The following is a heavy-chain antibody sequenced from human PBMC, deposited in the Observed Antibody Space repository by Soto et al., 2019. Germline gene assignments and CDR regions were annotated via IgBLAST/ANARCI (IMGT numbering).Heavy chain of an antibody. Sequence: PGGSLRLSCVASGFTFSSYAMSWVRQAPGKGLEWVSAISGSGGYTYYAESVKGRFTISRDNSKNTLYLQMNSLRTEDTAVYYCAKEISGYGIYYYYGMDVWGQGTTVTVSS. CDR3: AKEISGYGIYYYYGMDV. D-gene: IGHD5-12*01. J-gene: IGHJ6*02. CDR2: ISGSGGYT. CDR1: GFTFSSYA. V-gene: IGHV3-23*01.